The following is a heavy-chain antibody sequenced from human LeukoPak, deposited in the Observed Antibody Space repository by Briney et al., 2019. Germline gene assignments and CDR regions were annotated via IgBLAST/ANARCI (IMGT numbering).Heavy chain of an antibody. D-gene: IGHD2-21*02. CDR1: GFTFTTYF. Sequence: ASVKVSCKASGFTFTTYFMHWVRQAPGQWLEWMGKINPSGDTTTYAQKFQGRITMTRDTSTSTVYMELSSLRSEDTAVYYCARDRNGDQRANAFDIWGQGTMVTVSS. CDR2: INPSGDTT. CDR3: ARDRNGDQRANAFDI. V-gene: IGHV1-46*01. J-gene: IGHJ3*02.